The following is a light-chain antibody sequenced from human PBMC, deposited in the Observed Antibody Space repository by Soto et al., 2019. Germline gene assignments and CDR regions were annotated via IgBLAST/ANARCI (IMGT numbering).Light chain of an antibody. V-gene: IGLV2-23*01. CDR1: SSDVGSYNL. CDR2: EGS. CDR3: CSYAGSSIVKV. Sequence: QSALTQPASVSGSPGQSITISCTGTSSDVGSYNLVSWYQQHPGKAPKLMIYEGSKRPSGVSNRFSGSKSGNTAPLKISGLEAEDEADYYCCSYAGSSIVKVFGGGTKLTVL. J-gene: IGLJ2*01.